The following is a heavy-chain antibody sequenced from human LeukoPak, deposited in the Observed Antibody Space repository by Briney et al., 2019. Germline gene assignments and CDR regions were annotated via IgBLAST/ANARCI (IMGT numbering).Heavy chain of an antibody. Sequence: GASVKVSCKASGYTFTSYGISWVRQAPGQGLEWMGWISAYNGNTNYAQKLQGRVTMTTDTSTSTAYMELRSLRSDDTAVYYCARDFPAVYYYGSGSYYIDYWGQGTLVTVSS. CDR2: ISAYNGNT. D-gene: IGHD3-10*01. J-gene: IGHJ4*02. CDR3: ARDFPAVYYYGSGSYYIDY. CDR1: GYTFTSYG. V-gene: IGHV1-18*01.